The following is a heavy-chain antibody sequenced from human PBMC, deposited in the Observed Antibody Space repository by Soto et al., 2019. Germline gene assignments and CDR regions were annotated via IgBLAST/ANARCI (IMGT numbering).Heavy chain of an antibody. D-gene: IGHD6-19*01. CDR2: ISHSGSV. J-gene: IGHJ4*02. V-gene: IGHV4-4*02. CDR1: GGSISSSHF. Sequence: QVLLQESGPGLVQPSGTLSLSCAVSGGSISSSHFWGWVRQPPGKGLEWVGDISHSGSVNYNPSLKSRVTTSIDQSKNQFSMKLNSVTAADTAVYYCARSFGWYAIDYWGQGTLVIVSS. CDR3: ARSFGWYAIDY.